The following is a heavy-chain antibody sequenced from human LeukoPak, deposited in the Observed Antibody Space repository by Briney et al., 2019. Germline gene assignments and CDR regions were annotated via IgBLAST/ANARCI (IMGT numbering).Heavy chain of an antibody. Sequence: SETLSLTCTVSGGSISSSSYYWGWIRQPPGKGLEWIGSIYYSGSTYYNPSLKSRVTISVDTSKNQFSLKLSSVTAADTAVYYCARQCSSTSCYLLDCWGQGTLVTVSS. V-gene: IGHV4-39*01. CDR2: IYYSGST. J-gene: IGHJ4*02. CDR1: GGSISSSSYY. CDR3: ARQCSSTSCYLLDC. D-gene: IGHD2-2*01.